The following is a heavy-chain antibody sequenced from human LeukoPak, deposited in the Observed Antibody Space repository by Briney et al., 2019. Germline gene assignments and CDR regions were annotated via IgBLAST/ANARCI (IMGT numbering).Heavy chain of an antibody. CDR2: ISAYNGNT. Sequence: GASVKVSCKASGYTFTSYGISWVRQAPGQRLEWMGWISAYNGNTNYAQKLQGRVTMTTDTSTSTAYMELRSLRSDDTAVYYCARVPITYSSGRKPDLVDPWGQGTLVTVSS. D-gene: IGHD6-19*01. CDR3: ARVPITYSSGRKPDLVDP. J-gene: IGHJ5*02. CDR1: GYTFTSYG. V-gene: IGHV1-18*01.